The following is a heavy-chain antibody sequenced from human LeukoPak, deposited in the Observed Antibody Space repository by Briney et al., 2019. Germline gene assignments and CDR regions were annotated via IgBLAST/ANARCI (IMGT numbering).Heavy chain of an antibody. CDR1: GYTFTSYG. V-gene: IGHV1-18*01. D-gene: IGHD6-19*01. Sequence: ASVKVSCKASGYTFTSYGISWVRQAPGQGLDWMGWISAYNGYTNYAQKLQGRVTITTDTSTSTAYMELRSLRSDDTAVYYCARAGWYELPRYAFDIWGQGTMVTVSS. J-gene: IGHJ3*02. CDR2: ISAYNGYT. CDR3: ARAGWYELPRYAFDI.